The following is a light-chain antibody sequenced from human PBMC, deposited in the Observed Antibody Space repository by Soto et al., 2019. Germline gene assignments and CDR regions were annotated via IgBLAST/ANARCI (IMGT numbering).Light chain of an antibody. CDR2: DAS. Sequence: DIEVTQSPTTLSASVGDRVTITCRASQSISNWLAWYQQKPGKAPKLLIYDASSLESGVSLRFSGSGSGTEFTLTISSLQPDDFATYYCQQYNSYSRTFGQGTKVDIK. J-gene: IGKJ1*01. V-gene: IGKV1-5*01. CDR3: QQYNSYSRT. CDR1: QSISNW.